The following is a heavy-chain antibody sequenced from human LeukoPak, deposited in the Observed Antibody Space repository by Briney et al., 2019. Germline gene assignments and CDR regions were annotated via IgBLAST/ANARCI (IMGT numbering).Heavy chain of an antibody. CDR3: ARRSEYYYDSSGYYSLSY. CDR1: GFTFSSYA. Sequence: GGSLRLSCAASGFTFSSYAMHRVRQAPGKGLEWVAVIWYDGSNKYYADSVKGRFTISRDNSKDTLYLQMNSLRAEDTAVYYCARRSEYYYDSSGYYSLSYWGQGTLVTVSS. J-gene: IGHJ4*02. D-gene: IGHD3-22*01. CDR2: IWYDGSNK. V-gene: IGHV3-33*01.